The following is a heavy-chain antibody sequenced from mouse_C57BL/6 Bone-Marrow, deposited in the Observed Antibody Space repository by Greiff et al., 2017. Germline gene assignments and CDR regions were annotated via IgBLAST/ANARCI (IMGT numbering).Heavy chain of an antibody. Sequence: VQLQQPGAELVKPGASVKLSCKASGYTFTSYWMQWVKQRPGQGLEWIGEIDPSDSYTNYNQKFKGKATLTVDTSSSTAYMQLSSLTSEDSAVYYCTLAYYSNQFAYWGQGTLVTVSA. J-gene: IGHJ3*01. CDR3: TLAYYSNQFAY. CDR2: IDPSDSYT. V-gene: IGHV1-50*01. CDR1: GYTFTSYW. D-gene: IGHD2-5*01.